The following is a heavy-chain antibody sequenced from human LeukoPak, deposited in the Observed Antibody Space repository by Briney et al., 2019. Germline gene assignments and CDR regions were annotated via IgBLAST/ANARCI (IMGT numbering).Heavy chain of an antibody. CDR1: GGSISSYY. CDR3: ARDRSVDV. Sequence: SSETLSLTCTVSGGSISSYYWSWIRQPPGKGLEWIGYIYYSGSTSYNPSLKSRVTISVDTSKNQFSLKLSSVTAADTTVYYCARDRSVDVWGQGTLVTVSS. D-gene: IGHD3-16*02. V-gene: IGHV4-59*01. J-gene: IGHJ4*02. CDR2: IYYSGST.